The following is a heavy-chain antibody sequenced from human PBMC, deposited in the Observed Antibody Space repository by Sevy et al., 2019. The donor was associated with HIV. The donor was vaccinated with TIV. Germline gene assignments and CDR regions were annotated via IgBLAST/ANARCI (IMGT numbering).Heavy chain of an antibody. D-gene: IGHD4-17*01. Sequence: ASVKVSCKASGGTFSSYAISWVRQAPGQGLEWMGGIIPIFGTANYAQKFQGRVTITADESTSTAYMELSSLGSEDTAVYYGAREGYYGGYYYYGMDVWGQGTTVTVSS. CDR2: IIPIFGTA. CDR1: GGTFSSYA. V-gene: IGHV1-69*13. CDR3: AREGYYGGYYYYGMDV. J-gene: IGHJ6*02.